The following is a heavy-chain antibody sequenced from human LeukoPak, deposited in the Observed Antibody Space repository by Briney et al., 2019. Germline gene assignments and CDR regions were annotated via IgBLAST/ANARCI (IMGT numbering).Heavy chain of an antibody. Sequence: KPGGFLRLSCAASGFTFSSYAMSWVRQAPGKGLEWVSAISGSGGSTYYADSVKGRFTISRDNSKNTLYLQVNSLRAEDTAVYYCAKDQVLRYFDWLFPDYYGMDVWGQGTTVTVSS. CDR1: GFTFSSYA. V-gene: IGHV3-23*01. CDR3: AKDQVLRYFDWLFPDYYGMDV. J-gene: IGHJ6*02. CDR2: ISGSGGST. D-gene: IGHD3-9*01.